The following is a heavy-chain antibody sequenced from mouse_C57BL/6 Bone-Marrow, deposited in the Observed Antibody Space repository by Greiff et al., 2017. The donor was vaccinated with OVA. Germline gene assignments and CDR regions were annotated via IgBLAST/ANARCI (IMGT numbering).Heavy chain of an antibody. CDR2: IRLKSDNYAT. V-gene: IGHV6-3*01. Sequence: EVKLEESGGGLVQPGGSMKLSCVASGFTFSNYWMNWVRQSPEKGLEWVAQIRLKSDNYATHYAESVKGRFTISRDDSKSSVYLQMNNLRAEDTGIYYCTAGYDYDEAWFAYWGQGTLVTVSA. CDR1: GFTFSNYW. J-gene: IGHJ3*01. CDR3: TAGYDYDEAWFAY. D-gene: IGHD2-4*01.